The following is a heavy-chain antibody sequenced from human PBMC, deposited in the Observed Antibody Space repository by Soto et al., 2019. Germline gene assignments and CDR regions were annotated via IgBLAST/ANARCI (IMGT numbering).Heavy chain of an antibody. J-gene: IGHJ5*01. CDR3: ARPLYGSGSVWFDT. CDR1: GFTFSGYW. CDR2: IKEDGSEK. D-gene: IGHD3-10*01. V-gene: IGHV3-7*03. Sequence: PGGSLRLSCSASGFTFSGYWMTWVRQAPGKGLEWVANIKEDGSEKYYVDSVKGRFTISRDNPKNSLYLQMNSLRADDTAVYYCARPLYGSGSVWFDTWGNGTLVTVSS.